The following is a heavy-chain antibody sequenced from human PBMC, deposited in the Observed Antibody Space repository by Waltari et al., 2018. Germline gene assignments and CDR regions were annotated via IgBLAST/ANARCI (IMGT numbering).Heavy chain of an antibody. D-gene: IGHD6-13*01. CDR3: ARVGDAAAVMVPDY. J-gene: IGHJ4*02. CDR1: GYSISSGYY. V-gene: IGHV4-38-2*01. CDR2: IYHSGGT. Sequence: QVQLQESGPGLVKPSETLSLTCAVSGYSISSGYYWGWIRQPPGKGLEWIGSIYHSGGTYYNPALKSRVTISVDTSKTQFSLKLSSVTAADTAVYYCARVGDAAAVMVPDYWGQGTLVTVSS.